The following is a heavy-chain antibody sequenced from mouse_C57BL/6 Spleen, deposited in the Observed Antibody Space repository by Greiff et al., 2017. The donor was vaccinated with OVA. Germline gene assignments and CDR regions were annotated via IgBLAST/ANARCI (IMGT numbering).Heavy chain of an antibody. CDR1: GYTFTSYW. D-gene: IGHD1-1*01. CDR3: ANADGSSPWHFDV. CDR2: IDPNSGGT. J-gene: IGHJ1*03. V-gene: IGHV1-62-3*01. Sequence: QVQLKQPGAELVKPGASVKLSSKASGYTFTSYWMHWVKQRPGRGLEWIGRIDPNSGGTKYNEKFKSKATLTVDKPSSTAYMQLSSLTSEDSAVYEGANADGSSPWHFDVWGTGTTVTGAS.